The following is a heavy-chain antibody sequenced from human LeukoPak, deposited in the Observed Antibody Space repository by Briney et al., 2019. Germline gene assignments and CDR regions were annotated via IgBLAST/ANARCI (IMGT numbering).Heavy chain of an antibody. D-gene: IGHD3-16*01. J-gene: IGHJ4*02. CDR1: GFIFDNYG. Sequence: PGRSLRLSCAASGFIFDNYGMHWVRQPPGKGLELVSVGRWNSASIGYEDSVKGRFTISRDNAKNPLYQQMVSLTPDATAVNDVSKFDGGSDLRSYFDDWGERPVVSVST. CDR2: GRWNSASI. V-gene: IGHV3-9*01. CDR3: SKFDGGSDLRSYFDD.